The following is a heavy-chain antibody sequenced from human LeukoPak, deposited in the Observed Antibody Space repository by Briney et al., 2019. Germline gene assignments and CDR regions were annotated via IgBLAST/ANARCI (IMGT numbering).Heavy chain of an antibody. D-gene: IGHD3-22*01. V-gene: IGHV4-38-2*02. Sequence: PSETLSLTCTVSGYSISSGYYWGWIRQPPGKGLEWIGIIYHSGSTYYNASLRSRVTISVDTSKNQFSLKLRSVTAADTAVYYCARGLRSSYYDSSGYYSSYRYYYMDVWGKGSTVTVSS. J-gene: IGHJ6*03. CDR3: ARGLRSSYYDSSGYYSSYRYYYMDV. CDR2: IYHSGST. CDR1: GYSISSGYY.